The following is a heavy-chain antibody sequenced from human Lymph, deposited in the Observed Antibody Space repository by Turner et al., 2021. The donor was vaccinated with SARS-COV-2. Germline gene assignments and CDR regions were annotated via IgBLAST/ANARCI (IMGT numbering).Heavy chain of an antibody. V-gene: IGHV1-8*02. D-gene: IGHD1-26*01. J-gene: IGHJ6*02. CDR2: MNPNSGNT. CDR1: GYTFTSYD. CDR3: ARGRYSGGGMDV. Sequence: QVQLVQSGAEVKKPGASVKVSCKAPGYTFTSYDINWVRQATGQGLEWMGWMNPNSGNTGYAQKFQIRVTMTRNTSISTAYMELGSLRSEDTAVYYCARGRYSGGGMDVWGQGTTVTVSS.